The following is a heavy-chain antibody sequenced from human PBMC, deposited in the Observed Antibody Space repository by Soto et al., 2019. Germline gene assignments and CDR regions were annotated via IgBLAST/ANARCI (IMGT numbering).Heavy chain of an antibody. CDR3: AKDLINLVNIGKFYMDV. Sequence: GGSLRLSCAASGYTFSSYAMSWVRQAPGKGLEWVSSISGSGYSTYYADSVKGRFTISSDNSKNTVYLQMNSLRAEDTAVYYCAKDLINLVNIGKFYMDVWGKGTTVTVSS. D-gene: IGHD5-12*01. CDR2: ISGSGYST. CDR1: GYTFSSYA. J-gene: IGHJ6*03. V-gene: IGHV3-23*01.